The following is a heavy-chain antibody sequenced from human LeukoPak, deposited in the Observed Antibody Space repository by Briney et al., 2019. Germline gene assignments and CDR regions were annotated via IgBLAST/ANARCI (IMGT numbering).Heavy chain of an antibody. CDR2: ISSDGSST. D-gene: IGHD6-6*01. V-gene: IGHV3-74*03. J-gene: IGHJ4*02. CDR1: GFTFRNHW. CDR3: ARDQRVTGRPDIDY. Sequence: GESLRLSCAASGFTFRNHWMHWVRQTPGNGLMWVSRISSDGSSTTYADSVKGRFTISRDNAKNTLYLQMNNLRAEDTAMYYCARDQRVTGRPDIDYWGQGTLVIVSS.